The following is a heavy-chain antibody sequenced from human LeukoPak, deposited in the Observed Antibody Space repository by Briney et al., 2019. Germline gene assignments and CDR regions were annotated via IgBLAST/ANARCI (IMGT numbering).Heavy chain of an antibody. CDR2: ISSSGSTI. Sequence: GGSLRLSCAASRFIFSDYYMSWIRQAPGKGLEWLSYISSSGSTINYADSVRGRFTIPRDNAKNSLYLQMNSLRAEDTAVYYCARVGVVVGATRTYYYMDVWGKGTTVTVSS. J-gene: IGHJ6*03. CDR1: RFIFSDYY. V-gene: IGHV3-11*01. D-gene: IGHD2-15*01. CDR3: ARVGVVVGATRTYYYMDV.